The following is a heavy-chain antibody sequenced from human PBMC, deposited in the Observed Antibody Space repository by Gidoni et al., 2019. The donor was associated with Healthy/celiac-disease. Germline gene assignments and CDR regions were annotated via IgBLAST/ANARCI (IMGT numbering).Heavy chain of an antibody. CDR3: AKGYDSSGYAFDY. CDR2: ISWNSGSI. Sequence: EVQLVESGGGLVQPGRSLRLSCAASGFTFDDYAMHGVRQAPGKGLEWVSGISWNSGSIGYADSVKGRFTISRDNAKNSLYLQMNSLRAEDTALYYCAKGYDSSGYAFDYWGQGTLVTVSS. V-gene: IGHV3-9*01. J-gene: IGHJ4*02. CDR1: GFTFDDYA. D-gene: IGHD3-22*01.